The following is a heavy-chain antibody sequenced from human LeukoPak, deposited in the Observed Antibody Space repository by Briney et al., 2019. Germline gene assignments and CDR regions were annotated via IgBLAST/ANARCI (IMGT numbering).Heavy chain of an antibody. D-gene: IGHD3-22*01. CDR1: GFTVSSNY. J-gene: IGHJ4*02. Sequence: GGSLRLSCAASGFTVSSNYMSWVRQAPGRGLEWVSVIYSGGSTYYADSVKGRFTISRDNSKNTLYLQMNSLRAEDTAVYYCARVSSGYIDYWGQGTLVTVSS. CDR2: IYSGGST. CDR3: ARVSSGYIDY. V-gene: IGHV3-53*01.